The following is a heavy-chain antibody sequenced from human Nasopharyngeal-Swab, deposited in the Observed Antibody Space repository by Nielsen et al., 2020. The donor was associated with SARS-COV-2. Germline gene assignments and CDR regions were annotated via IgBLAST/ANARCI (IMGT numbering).Heavy chain of an antibody. Sequence: GESLKISCAASGFTFSSYAMSWVRQAPGKGLEWVSYISSSSSYTNYADSVKGRFTISRDNAKNSLYLQMNSLRAEDTAVYYCAGGYCSGGSCYGSYYYYGMDVWGQGTTVTVSS. CDR2: ISSSSSYT. CDR1: GFTFSSYA. D-gene: IGHD2-15*01. CDR3: AGGYCSGGSCYGSYYYYGMDV. V-gene: IGHV3-21*05. J-gene: IGHJ6*02.